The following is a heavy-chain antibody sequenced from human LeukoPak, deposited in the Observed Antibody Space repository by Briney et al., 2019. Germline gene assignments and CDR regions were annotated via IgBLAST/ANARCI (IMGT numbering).Heavy chain of an antibody. CDR1: GYTFTSYA. Sequence: ASVKVSCKASGYTFTSYAMHWVRQAPGQRLEWMGWINAGNGNTKYSQKFQGRVTITRDTSASTAYMELSSLRSEDTAVYYCATVRGGYAEYFQHWGQGTLVTVSS. CDR3: ATVRGGYAEYFQH. D-gene: IGHD5-24*01. J-gene: IGHJ1*01. CDR2: INAGNGNT. V-gene: IGHV1-3*01.